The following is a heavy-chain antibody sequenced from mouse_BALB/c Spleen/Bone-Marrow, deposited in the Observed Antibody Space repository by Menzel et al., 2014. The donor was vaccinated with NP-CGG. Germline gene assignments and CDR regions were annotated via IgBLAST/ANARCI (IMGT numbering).Heavy chain of an antibody. CDR3: ARFGNYEGFAY. CDR2: IHPSDSET. V-gene: IGHV1-74*01. D-gene: IGHD2-1*01. Sequence: VQLVESGAELVRPGASAKLSCKASGYSFTNYWMNWVKQRPGQGLEWIGTIHPSDSETRLNQKFKDKATLTVDKSSSTAYMQLSSPTSEDSAVYYCARFGNYEGFAYWGQGTLVTVSA. J-gene: IGHJ3*01. CDR1: GYSFTNYW.